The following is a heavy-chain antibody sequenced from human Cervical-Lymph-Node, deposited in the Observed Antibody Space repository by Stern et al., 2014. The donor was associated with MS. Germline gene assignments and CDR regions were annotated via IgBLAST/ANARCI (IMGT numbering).Heavy chain of an antibody. J-gene: IGHJ6*02. D-gene: IGHD6-19*01. CDR3: ARDRSWLGLYRRGYFGMDV. CDR1: GFILSSYS. Sequence: VQLLQSGGGLVKPGGSLRLSCAASGFILSSYSMNWVRQAPGKGLEWVSSISRTSSYIYYADSVKGRFSISRDNAKGSVDLQMNSLRAEDTAVYYCARDRSWLGLYRRGYFGMDVWGQGTTVTVSS. V-gene: IGHV3-21*06. CDR2: ISRTSSYI.